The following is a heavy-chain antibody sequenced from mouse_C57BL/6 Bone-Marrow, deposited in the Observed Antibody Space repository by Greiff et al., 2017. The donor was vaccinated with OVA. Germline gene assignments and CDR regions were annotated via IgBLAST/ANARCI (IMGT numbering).Heavy chain of an antibody. CDR3: ARSEAMDY. Sequence: QVHVKQSGAELVKPGASVKLSCKASGYTFTSYWMHWVKQRPGQGLEWIGMIHPNSGSTNYNEKFKSKATLTVDKSSSTAYMQLSSLTSEDSAVYYCARSEAMDYWGQGTSVTVSS. V-gene: IGHV1-64*01. CDR2: IHPNSGST. CDR1: GYTFTSYW. J-gene: IGHJ4*01.